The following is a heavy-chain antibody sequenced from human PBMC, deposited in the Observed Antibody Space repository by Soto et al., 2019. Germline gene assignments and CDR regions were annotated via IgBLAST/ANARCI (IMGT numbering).Heavy chain of an antibody. CDR3: VRQRRGRYSFDP. J-gene: IGHJ5*02. CDR1: GVSVDHSDYY. V-gene: IGHV4-30-4*08. CDR2: IYYTETT. Sequence: SETLSLTCAVYGVSVDHSDYYWTCMRQSPGKDLEWIGNIYYTETTNYNPTLNSRLSISIDTSRNPFSLQLTSVTAADTAIYYCVRQRRGRYSFDPWGQGTLVTVSS. D-gene: IGHD2-15*01.